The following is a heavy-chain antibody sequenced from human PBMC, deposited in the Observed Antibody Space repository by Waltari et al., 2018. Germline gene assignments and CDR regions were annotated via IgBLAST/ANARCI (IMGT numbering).Heavy chain of an antibody. CDR3: AKSLGDTYGRYPMDY. J-gene: IGHJ4*02. Sequence: EVQLLESGGGLVQPGGSLRLSCVASGFTFGGYTMTWVRQAPGKGLDWVSTIRGSGADTYYADSGKGRFTISRDNSRDTLYLQMNTLTAGDTAIYYCAKSLGDTYGRYPMDYWGQGTLVTVSS. CDR1: GFTFGGYT. D-gene: IGHD3-10*01. CDR2: IRGSGADT. V-gene: IGHV3-23*01.